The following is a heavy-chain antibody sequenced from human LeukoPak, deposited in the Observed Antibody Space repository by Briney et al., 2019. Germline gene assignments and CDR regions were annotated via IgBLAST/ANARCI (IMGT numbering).Heavy chain of an antibody. V-gene: IGHV4-59*08. CDR2: IYYSGST. Sequence: SETLSLTCTVSGGSISSYYWSWIRQPPGKGLEWIGDIYYSGSTNYNPSLKSRVTISLDTSKNQFSLKLSSVTAADTAVYYCARVPRVRIVVVPAAMSYFDYWGQGTLVTVSS. CDR1: GGSISSYY. J-gene: IGHJ4*02. CDR3: ARVPRVRIVVVPAAMSYFDY. D-gene: IGHD2-2*01.